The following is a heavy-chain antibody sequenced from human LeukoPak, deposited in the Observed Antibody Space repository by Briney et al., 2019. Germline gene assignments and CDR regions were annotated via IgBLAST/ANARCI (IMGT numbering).Heavy chain of an antibody. CDR2: ISWNSGSI. V-gene: IGHV3-9*01. Sequence: GGSLRLSCAASGFTFDDYAMHWVRQAPGKGLEWVSHISWNSGSIDYADSVKGRFTISRDNAKNSPYLQMNSLRTEDTALYYCAKGRATSGSYGMDVWGQGTTVTVSS. CDR3: AKGRATSGSYGMDV. CDR1: GFTFDDYA. D-gene: IGHD1-26*01. J-gene: IGHJ6*02.